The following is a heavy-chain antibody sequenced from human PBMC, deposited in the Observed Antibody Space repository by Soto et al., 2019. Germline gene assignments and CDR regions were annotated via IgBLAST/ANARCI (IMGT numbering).Heavy chain of an antibody. CDR1: GFTFDDYS. Sequence: QVQLVESGGGGVQPGRSLRLSCAAFGFTFDDYSMHWVRQAPGKGLEWVALISYEGSNKYYADSVKGRFTISRDNAKNTLFLEVYSLITEDTAVYYCARPHILSSWTDGFEIWGQGTMVTVSS. CDR2: ISYEGSNK. J-gene: IGHJ3*02. V-gene: IGHV3-30-3*01. D-gene: IGHD3-3*01. CDR3: ARPHILSSWTDGFEI.